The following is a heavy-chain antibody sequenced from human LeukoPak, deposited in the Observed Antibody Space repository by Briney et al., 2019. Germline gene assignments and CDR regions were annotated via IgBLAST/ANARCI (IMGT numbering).Heavy chain of an antibody. CDR2: IYTSGST. CDR3: ARALSWGYSSFDY. D-gene: IGHD3-16*01. V-gene: IGHV4-61*02. Sequence: SQTLSLTSTVSGGSISSGSYYWSWIRQPAGKGLEWIGRIYTSGSTNYNPSLKSRVTISVDTSKNQFSLKLSSVTAADTAVYYCARALSWGYSSFDYWGQGTLVTVSS. J-gene: IGHJ4*02. CDR1: GGSISSGSYY.